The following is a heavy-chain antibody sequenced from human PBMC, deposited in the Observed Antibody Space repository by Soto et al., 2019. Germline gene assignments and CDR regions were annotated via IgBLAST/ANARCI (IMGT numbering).Heavy chain of an antibody. CDR2: IIPIFGTA. CDR3: ARALREGSAPSD. CDR1: GGPFSSYA. D-gene: IGHD2-15*01. Sequence: SVKVYFKASGGPFSSYAISLVRQAPGQGLEWMGGIIPIFGTANYAQKFQGRVTITADESTSTAYMELSSLRSGDTAVYYCARALREGSAPSDWGQGTMVTVSS. J-gene: IGHJ4*02. V-gene: IGHV1-69*13.